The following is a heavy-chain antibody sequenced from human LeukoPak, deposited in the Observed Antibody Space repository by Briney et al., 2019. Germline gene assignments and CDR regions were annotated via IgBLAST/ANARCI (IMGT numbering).Heavy chain of an antibody. V-gene: IGHV3-23*01. CDR3: AKDGDLLAIPYFFDY. D-gene: IGHD5-12*01. Sequence: GGSLRLSSSASGFTFSSYAMSWVRQAPGKGLEWASAISGSGGTKYYTDSVKGRFSISRDNSKNTLYLQMNSLRAEDTAVYYCAKDGDLLAIPYFFDYSGQGTLVTVSS. CDR1: GFTFSSYA. J-gene: IGHJ4*02. CDR2: ISGSGGTK.